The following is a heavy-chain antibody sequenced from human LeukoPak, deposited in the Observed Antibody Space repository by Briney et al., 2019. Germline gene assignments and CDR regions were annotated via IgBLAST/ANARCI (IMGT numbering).Heavy chain of an antibody. Sequence: GGSLRLSCAASGFTFGDYYMSWIRQAPGKGLEWVSVIYSGGSTYYADSVKGRFTISRDNSKNTLYLQMNSLRAEDTAVYYCARFIPPTARYGMDVWGQGTTVTVSS. CDR2: IYSGGST. CDR1: GFTFGDYY. J-gene: IGHJ6*02. V-gene: IGHV3-66*01. CDR3: ARFIPPTARYGMDV.